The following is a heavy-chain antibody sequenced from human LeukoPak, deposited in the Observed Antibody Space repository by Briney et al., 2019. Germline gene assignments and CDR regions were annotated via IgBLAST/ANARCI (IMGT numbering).Heavy chain of an antibody. CDR1: GYTFTSYA. CDR3: ARGSSYGFSMGY. Sequence: ASVKVSCKASGYTFTSYAMNWVRQAPGQGLEWMGWNSTYNGDTNYAQKLQDRVTMTTDTSTSTAYMELRSLRSDDTAVYYCARGSSYGFSMGYWGQGTLVTVSS. CDR2: NSTYNGDT. J-gene: IGHJ4*02. D-gene: IGHD5-18*01. V-gene: IGHV1-18*01.